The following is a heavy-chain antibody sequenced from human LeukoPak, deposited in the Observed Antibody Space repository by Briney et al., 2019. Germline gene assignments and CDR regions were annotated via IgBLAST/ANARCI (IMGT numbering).Heavy chain of an antibody. CDR1: GYTFTSYG. CDR3: ARNTYYDFWSDWDY. D-gene: IGHD3-3*01. Sequence: ASVKVSCKASGYTFTSYGISWVRQAPGQGLEWMGWISAYNGNTNYAQKLQGRVTMTTDTSTSTAYMELRGLRSDDTAVYYCARNTYYDFWSDWDYWGQGTLVTVSS. CDR2: ISAYNGNT. J-gene: IGHJ4*02. V-gene: IGHV1-18*01.